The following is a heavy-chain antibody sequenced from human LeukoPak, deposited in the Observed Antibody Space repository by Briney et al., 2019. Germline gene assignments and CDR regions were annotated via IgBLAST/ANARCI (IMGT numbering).Heavy chain of an antibody. CDR2: IYYSGST. J-gene: IGHJ4*02. D-gene: IGHD3-10*01. V-gene: IGHV4-59*08. CDR3: AGRMVRGVILKDY. Sequence: SETLSLTCTVSGDSISSYYWSWIRQPPGKGLEWIGYIYYSGSTYYNPSLKSRVTISVDTSKNQFSLKLSSVTAADTAVYYCAGRMVRGVILKDYWGQGTLVTVSS. CDR1: GDSISSYY.